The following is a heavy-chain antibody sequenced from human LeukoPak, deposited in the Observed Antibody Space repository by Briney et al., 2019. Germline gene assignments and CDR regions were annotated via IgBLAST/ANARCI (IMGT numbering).Heavy chain of an antibody. J-gene: IGHJ4*02. D-gene: IGHD6-19*01. CDR2: ISGSGGST. V-gene: IGHV3-23*01. Sequence: GGSLRLSCAASGFTFSSYAMSWARQAPGKGLEWVSAISGSGGSTYYADSVKGRFTISRDNSKNTLYLQMNSLRAEDTAVYYCAKAPSSGWSYYFDYWGQGTLVTVSS. CDR3: AKAPSSGWSYYFDY. CDR1: GFTFSSYA.